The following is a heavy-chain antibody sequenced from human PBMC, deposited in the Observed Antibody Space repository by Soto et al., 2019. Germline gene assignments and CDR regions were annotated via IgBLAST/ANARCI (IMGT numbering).Heavy chain of an antibody. Sequence: QLQLLESGSGLVKPSQTLSLTCAVSGGSISSGGYSWGWIRQPPGKGLEWIGYIYHSVSTYYNPSLKRRVTISVDRSKNQFSLRLSSVTAADTAVYYCARVPEYWGQGTRVTVSS. CDR2: IYHSVST. CDR3: ARVPEY. J-gene: IGHJ4*02. V-gene: IGHV4-30-2*01. CDR1: GGSISSGGYS.